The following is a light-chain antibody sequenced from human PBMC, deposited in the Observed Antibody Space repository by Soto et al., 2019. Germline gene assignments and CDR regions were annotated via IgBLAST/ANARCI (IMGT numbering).Light chain of an antibody. V-gene: IGKV1-33*01. CDR2: AAS. CDR3: QQYDNLPIT. Sequence: DIQMTQSPSSLSASVGDRVTITCRASQSIRSYLNWYQQKPGKAPKLMIFAASSLQSGVPSRFSGSGSGTDFTFTISSLQPEDFATYYCQQYDNLPITFGQGTRLEIK. CDR1: QSIRSY. J-gene: IGKJ5*01.